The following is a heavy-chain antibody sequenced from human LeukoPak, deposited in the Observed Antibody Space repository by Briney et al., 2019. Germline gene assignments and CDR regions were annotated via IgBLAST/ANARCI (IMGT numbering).Heavy chain of an antibody. CDR3: ARGTMVRGVIKFCWFDP. V-gene: IGHV1-2*02. CDR1: GYTFTGYY. J-gene: IGHJ5*02. D-gene: IGHD3-10*01. CDR2: INPNSGGT. Sequence: ASVKVSCKASGYTFTGYYMHWVRQAPGQGLEWMGWINPNSGGTNYAQKFQGRVTMTRDTSISTAYMELSRLRSDDTAVYYCARGTMVRGVIKFCWFDPWGQGTLVTVSS.